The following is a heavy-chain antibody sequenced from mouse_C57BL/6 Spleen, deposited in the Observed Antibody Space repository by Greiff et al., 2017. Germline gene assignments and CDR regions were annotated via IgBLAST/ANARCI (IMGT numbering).Heavy chain of an antibody. CDR2: IDPSDSYT. CDR1: GYTFTSYW. D-gene: IGHD1-1*01. V-gene: IGHV1-50*01. Sequence: QVQLQQPGAELVKPGASVKLSCKASGYTFTSYWMQWVKQRPGQGLEWIGEIDPSDSYTNYNQKFKGKATLTVDTSSSTAYMQLSSLTSEDSAVYYCARGGYGSSYPDYWGQGTTLTVSS. CDR3: ARGGYGSSYPDY. J-gene: IGHJ2*01.